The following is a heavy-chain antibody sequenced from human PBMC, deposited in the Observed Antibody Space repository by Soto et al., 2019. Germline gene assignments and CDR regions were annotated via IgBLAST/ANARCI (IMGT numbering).Heavy chain of an antibody. Sequence: NPGGSLRLSCAASGFTFSDYSVNWVRQAPGKGLEWVSSISSTSTFIYYADSVRGRFTISRDNAKNSLYLQMNSLRAEDTAAYYCTRVYGDYGTLSDYWGRGTLVTVSS. CDR2: ISSTSTFI. CDR3: TRVYGDYGTLSDY. D-gene: IGHD4-17*01. V-gene: IGHV3-21*01. J-gene: IGHJ4*02. CDR1: GFTFSDYS.